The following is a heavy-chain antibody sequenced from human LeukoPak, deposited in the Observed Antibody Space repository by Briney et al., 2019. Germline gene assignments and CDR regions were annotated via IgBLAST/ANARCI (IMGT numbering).Heavy chain of an antibody. Sequence: GGSLRLSCAASGFTFSTYSMNWVRQAPGKGLEWVSSISSSSGYTYYADSVKGRFTISRDNAKNSLYLQMNSLRAEDTAVYYCARVAAAGTVADYWGQGTLVTVSS. CDR1: GFTFSTYS. V-gene: IGHV3-21*01. D-gene: IGHD6-13*01. CDR2: ISSSSGYT. J-gene: IGHJ4*02. CDR3: ARVAAAGTVADY.